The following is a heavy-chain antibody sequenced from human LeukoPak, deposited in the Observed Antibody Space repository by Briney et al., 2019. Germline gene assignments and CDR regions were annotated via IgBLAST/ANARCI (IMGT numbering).Heavy chain of an antibody. CDR3: ARVFSYYGSGSYFDS. V-gene: IGHV1-3*01. J-gene: IGHJ4*02. CDR1: GYTFSSYP. Sequence: ASVKVSCKASGYTFSSYPMHWVRQAPGQRLEWMGWINAGNGDAKYSQKFQGRVAITRDTGASTAYMELSSLRSEDTAVYYCARVFSYYGSGSYFDSWGQGTLVTVSS. CDR2: INAGNGDA. D-gene: IGHD3-10*01.